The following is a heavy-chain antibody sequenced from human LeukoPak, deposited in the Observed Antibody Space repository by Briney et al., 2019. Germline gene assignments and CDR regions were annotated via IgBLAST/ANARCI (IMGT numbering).Heavy chain of an antibody. CDR2: IDWDDDK. CDR1: GFSLSTSGMC. J-gene: IGHJ3*02. D-gene: IGHD2/OR15-2a*01. V-gene: IGHV2-70*11. Sequence: SGPALGKPTQTLTLTCTFSGFSLSTSGMCVSWIRQPPGKALEWLARIDWDDDKYYSTSLKTRLTISTDTSKNQVILTMTNMDPVDTATYYCARTSGNSDSFDIWGQGTMVTVSS. CDR3: ARTSGNSDSFDI.